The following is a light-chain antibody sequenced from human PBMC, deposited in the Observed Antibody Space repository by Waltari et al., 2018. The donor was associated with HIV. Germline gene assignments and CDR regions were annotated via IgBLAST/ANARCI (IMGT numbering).Light chain of an antibody. J-gene: IGKJ4*01. Sequence: EIVLTQSPGTLSLSPGGRATLSCRASQSVPSASLAWHQPKPGQAPRLPIFGASSRAPGIPDRFSGSGAVTDFILTISRLEPEDCAVYYCQQYAASPLTFGGGTRVEIK. V-gene: IGKV3-20*01. CDR1: QSVPSAS. CDR2: GAS. CDR3: QQYAASPLT.